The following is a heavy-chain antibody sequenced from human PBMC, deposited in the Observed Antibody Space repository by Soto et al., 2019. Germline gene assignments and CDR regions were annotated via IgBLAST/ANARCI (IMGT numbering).Heavy chain of an antibody. CDR3: ARGTDYYDSSGYYGSLDY. CDR2: ISAYNGNT. CDR1: GYTFTSYG. D-gene: IGHD3-22*01. V-gene: IGHV1-18*01. Sequence: ASVKVSCKASGYTFTSYGTSWVRQAPGQGLEWMGWISAYNGNTNYAQKLQGRVTMTTDTSTSTAYMELRSLRSDDTAVYYCARGTDYYDSSGYYGSLDYWGQGTLVTVSS. J-gene: IGHJ4*02.